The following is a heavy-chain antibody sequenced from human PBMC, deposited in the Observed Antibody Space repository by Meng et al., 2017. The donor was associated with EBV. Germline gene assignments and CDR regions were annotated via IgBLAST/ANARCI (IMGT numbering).Heavy chain of an antibody. CDR3: ARETSGYDFNWFDP. J-gene: IGHJ5*02. CDR1: GDTFTSYG. D-gene: IGHD5-12*01. V-gene: IGHV1-18*01. Sequence: QLQRVRSGTEAKKPGASVKCSCKASGDTFTSYGISWVRQAPGQGLEWMGWISAYNGNTNYAQKLQGRVTMTTDTSTSTAYMELRSLRSDDTAVYYCARETSGYDFNWFDPWGQGTLVTVSS. CDR2: ISAYNGNT.